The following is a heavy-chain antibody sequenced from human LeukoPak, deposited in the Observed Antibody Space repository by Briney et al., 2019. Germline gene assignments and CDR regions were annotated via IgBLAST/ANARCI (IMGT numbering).Heavy chain of an antibody. V-gene: IGHV4-61*01. CDR3: ARAPVVRGVFGWFDF. J-gene: IGHJ5*01. D-gene: IGHD3-10*01. CDR2: IYYSGST. Sequence: PSETLSLTCTVSGVSVSGGSYYWRWIRQPPGKGLERTGYIYYSGSTNYNPSLRSRVTISIDTSKNQFSLKLNSVTAADTADYYCARAPVVRGVFGWFDFWGQGVLVTVSS. CDR1: GVSVSGGSYY.